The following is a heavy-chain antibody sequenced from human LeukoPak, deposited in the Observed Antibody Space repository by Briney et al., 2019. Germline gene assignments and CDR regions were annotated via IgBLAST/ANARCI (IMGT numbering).Heavy chain of an antibody. V-gene: IGHV3-33*01. D-gene: IGHD3-22*01. CDR1: GFTFSSYG. Sequence: GGSLRLSCAASGFTFSSYGMHWVRQAPGKGLEWVAVIWYDGSNKYYADSVKGRFTISRDNSKNMLYLQMNSLRSEDTAVYYCARDGYDSSGYYYFIFDYWGQGTLVTVSS. CDR3: ARDGYDSSGYYYFIFDY. J-gene: IGHJ4*02. CDR2: IWYDGSNK.